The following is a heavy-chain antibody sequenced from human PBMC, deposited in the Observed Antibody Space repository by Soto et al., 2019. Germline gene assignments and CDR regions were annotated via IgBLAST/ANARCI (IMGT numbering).Heavy chain of an antibody. CDR3: ARNSFELSKNNWFDP. D-gene: IGHD4-4*01. CDR2: IFYLGSS. V-gene: IGHV4-39*01. J-gene: IGHJ5*02. Sequence: SETLSLTCTVSGDSIISSDFYWGWVRQPPGKGLEWIGSIFYLGSSYYNPSLKSRVTMSVDTSKNQFSLRLRSVTAADTALYFCARNSFELSKNNWFDPWGQGIMVTVSS. CDR1: GDSIISSDFY.